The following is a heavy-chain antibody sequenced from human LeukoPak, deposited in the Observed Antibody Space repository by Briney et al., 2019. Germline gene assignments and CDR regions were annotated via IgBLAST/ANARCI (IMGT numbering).Heavy chain of an antibody. CDR2: IKQDGSEK. CDR3: ARDSTTVTTWDYYGMDV. J-gene: IGHJ6*02. D-gene: IGHD4-17*01. Sequence: GGSLRLSCAASGFTFSINWMSWVHQAPGKGLEWVANIKQDGSEKYYVDSEKGRFTISRDNAKNSLYLQMNSLRAEDTAVYYCARDSTTVTTWDYYGMDVWGQGTTVTVSS. V-gene: IGHV3-7*01. CDR1: GFTFSINW.